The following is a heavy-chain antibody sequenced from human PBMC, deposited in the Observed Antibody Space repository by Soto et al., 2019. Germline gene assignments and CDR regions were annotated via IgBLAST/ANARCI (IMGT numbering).Heavy chain of an antibody. J-gene: IGHJ5*02. Sequence: GGSLRLSCSASGFTFSSYAMHWVRQAPGKGLEYVSAISSNGGSTYYADSVKGRFTISRDNSKNTLYLQMSSLRAEDTAVYYCVKDRTHRVGATSNWFDPWGQGTLVTVSS. CDR3: VKDRTHRVGATSNWFDP. V-gene: IGHV3-64D*08. CDR2: ISSNGGST. D-gene: IGHD1-26*01. CDR1: GFTFSSYA.